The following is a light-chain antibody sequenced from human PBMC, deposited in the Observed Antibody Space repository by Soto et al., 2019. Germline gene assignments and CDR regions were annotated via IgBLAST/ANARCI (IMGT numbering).Light chain of an antibody. Sequence: EILFTQSPVTLSLSPGERGTLSCRASQSVSTSLAWYQQKPGQAPRILIYGASNRDTGIPDRFSGRGSGTDFTLPLSKLEPEDFAVYHCQQYGGSPRTFGQGTKVDIK. J-gene: IGKJ1*01. CDR1: QSVSTS. CDR2: GAS. CDR3: QQYGGSPRT. V-gene: IGKV3-20*01.